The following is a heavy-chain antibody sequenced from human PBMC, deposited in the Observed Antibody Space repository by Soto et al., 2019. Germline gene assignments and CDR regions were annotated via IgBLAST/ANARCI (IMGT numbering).Heavy chain of an antibody. CDR2: ISWDGDTT. CDR3: AKDRNGYRTRYYYYGMDV. D-gene: IGHD5-18*01. Sequence: GGSLRLSCAASGFTFDDYIMHWVRQAPGKGLESVSLISWDGDTTYYADSVKGRFTISRDNSRNSLYLQMNSLRTEDTAFYYCAKDRNGYRTRYYYYGMDVWGQGTTVTVSS. V-gene: IGHV3-43*01. J-gene: IGHJ6*02. CDR1: GFTFDDYI.